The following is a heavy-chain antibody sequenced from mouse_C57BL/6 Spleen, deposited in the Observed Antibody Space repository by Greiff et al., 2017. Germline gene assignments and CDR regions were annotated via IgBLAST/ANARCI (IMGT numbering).Heavy chain of an antibody. Sequence: VQLQQSGAELAKPGASVTLSCKASGYTFTEYTIHWVKQRSGQGLEWIGWFYPGSGSIKYNEKFKDKATVTADKSSSTVYMELRRLTSEDSAVYFCERHEEGTGACAYWGQGTLVTVSA. CDR3: ERHEEGTGACAY. J-gene: IGHJ3*01. V-gene: IGHV1-62-2*01. D-gene: IGHD4-1*01. CDR1: GYTFTEYT. CDR2: FYPGSGSI.